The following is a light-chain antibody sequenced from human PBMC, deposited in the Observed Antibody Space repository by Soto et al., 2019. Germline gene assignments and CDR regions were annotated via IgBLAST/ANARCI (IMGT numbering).Light chain of an antibody. CDR1: QSVSSSY. J-gene: IGKJ1*01. V-gene: IGKV3-20*01. Sequence: EIVLTQSPGTLSLSPGERGTLSCRASQSVSSSYFAWYQQKPGQAPRLLIYVASSRATGIPERFSGSGSETDFTLTISRLEPEDFAVYYCKQFGSSPGTFGQGTKVEIK. CDR3: KQFGSSPGT. CDR2: VAS.